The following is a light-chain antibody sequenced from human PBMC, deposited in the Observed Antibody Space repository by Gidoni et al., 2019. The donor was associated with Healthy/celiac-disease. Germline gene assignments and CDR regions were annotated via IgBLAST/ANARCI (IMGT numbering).Light chain of an antibody. J-gene: IGLJ1*01. CDR1: SSDVGGYNY. CDR2: EVS. Sequence: QSALTQPPPASGSPGQSVTISCTGTSSDVGGYNYVSWYQQHPGKAPKLMIYEVSKRPSGVPDRFSGSKSGNTASLTVSGLQAEDEADYYCSSYAGSNIYVFGTGTKVXV. CDR3: SSYAGSNIYV. V-gene: IGLV2-8*01.